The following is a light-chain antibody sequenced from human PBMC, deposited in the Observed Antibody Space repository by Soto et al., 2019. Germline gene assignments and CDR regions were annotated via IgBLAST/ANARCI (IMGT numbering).Light chain of an antibody. CDR2: EVS. V-gene: IGLV2-14*01. CDR1: TSDVGAYNY. Sequence: QSALTQPASVSGSPGQSIAISCTGTTSDVGAYNYVSWYQRHPGKAPKLMIYEVSTRPSGVSNRFSGSKPGNTASLTISGLQAEDEADYYCSSYTTSASLLFGGGTKLTVL. J-gene: IGLJ2*01. CDR3: SSYTTSASLL.